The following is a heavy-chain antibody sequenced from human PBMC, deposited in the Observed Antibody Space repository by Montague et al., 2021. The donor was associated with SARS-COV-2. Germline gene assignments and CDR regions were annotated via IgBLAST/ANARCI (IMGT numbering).Heavy chain of an antibody. CDR3: AKASRGYGGDFDS. J-gene: IGHJ4*02. CDR2: IYYSGS. V-gene: IGHV4-59*02. CDR1: GDSVNRNY. Sequence: SETLSLTCIVSGDSVNRNYWSWVRQPPGKGLEWLGYIYYSGSKYNPSLHRPVTMSLDTTKNHFSLNLISVTAADTAVYYCAKASRGYGGDFDSWGQGTLVIVSS. D-gene: IGHD4-23*01.